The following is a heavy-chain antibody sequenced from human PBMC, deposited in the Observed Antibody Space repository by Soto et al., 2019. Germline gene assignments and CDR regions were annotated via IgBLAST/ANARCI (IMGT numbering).Heavy chain of an antibody. CDR2: ISAYNGNT. D-gene: IGHD4-17*01. V-gene: IGHV1-18*01. CDR3: ARTLYGDNVDY. CDR1: GYTFTSYG. Sequence: GASVKVSCKASGYTFTSYGISWVRQAPGQGLEWMGWISAYNGNTNYAQKLQGRVTMTTDTSTSTAYMELSSLRSEDTAVYYCARTLYGDNVDYWGQGTLVNVSS. J-gene: IGHJ4*02.